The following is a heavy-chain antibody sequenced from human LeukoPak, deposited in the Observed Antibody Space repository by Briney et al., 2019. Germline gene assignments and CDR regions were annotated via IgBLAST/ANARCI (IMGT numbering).Heavy chain of an antibody. Sequence: SETLSLTCTVSGASISRYFWNWIRQPPGKELEWIGYISSGGSTNYNPSLKSRVTISIDTSKNQFSLKLTSATAADTAVYYCARGDDYKSTLFDYWGQGTLVTVLS. J-gene: IGHJ4*02. CDR3: ARGDDYKSTLFDY. D-gene: IGHD5-12*01. CDR2: ISSGGST. CDR1: GASISRYF. V-gene: IGHV4-59*01.